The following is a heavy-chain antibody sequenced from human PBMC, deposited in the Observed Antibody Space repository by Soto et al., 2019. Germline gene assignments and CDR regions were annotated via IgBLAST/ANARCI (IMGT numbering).Heavy chain of an antibody. D-gene: IGHD4-17*01. V-gene: IGHV4-31*03. CDR1: GGSISSGGYY. CDR3: ARSQTTVTFYDV. J-gene: IGHJ4*02. CDR2: IYYSGST. Sequence: SETLSLTCTVSGGSISSGGYYWSWIRQHPGKGLEWIGYIYYSGSTYYNPSLKSRVTISVDTSKNQFSLKLSSVTAADTAVYYCARSQTTVTFYDVWGQGSLVTVSS.